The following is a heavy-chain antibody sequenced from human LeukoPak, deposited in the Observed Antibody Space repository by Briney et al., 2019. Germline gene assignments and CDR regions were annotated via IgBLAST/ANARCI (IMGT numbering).Heavy chain of an antibody. J-gene: IGHJ5*02. CDR2: IYYSGRT. V-gene: IGHV4-59*01. CDR1: GGPISGYY. D-gene: IGHD7-27*01. Sequence: MSSETLSLTCTVSGGPISGYYWNWIRQPPGKGLEWIGSIYYSGRTSFNGSLKTRITMSVGTSKNQFSLKLTSVTTADTAVYFCARDSAGDYWLDPWGQGTPVTVSS. CDR3: ARDSAGDYWLDP.